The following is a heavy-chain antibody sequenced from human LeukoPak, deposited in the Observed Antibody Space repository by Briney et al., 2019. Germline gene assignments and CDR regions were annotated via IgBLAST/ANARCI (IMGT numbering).Heavy chain of an antibody. CDR1: GGSISSSY. J-gene: IGHJ4*02. V-gene: IGHV4-59*01. D-gene: IGHD3-10*01. Sequence: SETLSLTCTVSGGSISSSYWSWIRQPPGKGLEWIGYIYYSGSTNYNPSLKSRVTISLDTSKNQFSLRLTSVTAADTAVYYCARETSRTMIRGSHYFDYWGQGTLVTVSP. CDR2: IYYSGST. CDR3: ARETSRTMIRGSHYFDY.